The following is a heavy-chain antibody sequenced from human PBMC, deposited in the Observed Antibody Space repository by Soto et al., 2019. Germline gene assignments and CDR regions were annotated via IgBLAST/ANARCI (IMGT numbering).Heavy chain of an antibody. CDR2: ISPIFGTA. D-gene: IGHD2-21*02. CDR3: ARTQLIVVVTAVDYYYYGMDV. V-gene: IGHV1-69*01. J-gene: IGHJ6*02. CDR1: GGTFSSYA. Sequence: QVQLVQSGAEVKKPGSSVKVSCKASGGTFSSYAISWVRQAPGQGLEWMGGISPIFGTANYAQKFQGRVTLTADESTSTAYMEVSSVRSEDTLVYYCARTQLIVVVTAVDYYYYGMDVWGQGPAVSVSS.